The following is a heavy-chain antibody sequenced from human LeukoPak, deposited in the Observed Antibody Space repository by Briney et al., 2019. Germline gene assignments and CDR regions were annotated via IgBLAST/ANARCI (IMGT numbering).Heavy chain of an antibody. D-gene: IGHD6-19*01. J-gene: IGHJ4*02. CDR3: TRAVAGLPD. CDR1: GVPFSNYY. V-gene: IGHV4-34*01. CDR2: INHSGYT. Sequence: SETLSLTCGVSGVPFSNYYWSWVRQSPRQGLEWIGEINHSGYTNYNPSLKSRVTMSIDTSKNQFSLILTSVTAADAGVYYCTRAVAGLPDWGQGTLVTVSS.